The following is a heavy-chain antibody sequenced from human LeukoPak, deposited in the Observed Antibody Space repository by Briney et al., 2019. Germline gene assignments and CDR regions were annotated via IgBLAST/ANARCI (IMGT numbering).Heavy chain of an antibody. CDR1: GFTFSSYS. J-gene: IGHJ4*02. CDR2: ITSRSYV. V-gene: IGHV3-21*04. CDR3: ARAPQLASNAFFDY. Sequence: GGSLRLSCAASGFTFSSYSMSWVRQAPGKGLEWVSFITSRSYVYDADSVKGRFTTARDNAKNSLYLQMNSLRAEDTAMYYCARAPQLASNAFFDYWGQGTLVTVSS. D-gene: IGHD5-12*01.